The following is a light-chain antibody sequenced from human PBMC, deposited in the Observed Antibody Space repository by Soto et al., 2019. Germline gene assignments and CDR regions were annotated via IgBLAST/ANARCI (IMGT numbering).Light chain of an antibody. CDR2: GAS. Sequence: VVTESPAKLSVSPEGRATLSCRASQSVNNNLAWYQQKPGQAPRLLIFGASTRATGIPARFSGSGSGTEFTLTISSLQSEDFALYYCQQYNNWPLTFGGGTKV. J-gene: IGKJ4*01. CDR3: QQYNNWPLT. CDR1: QSVNNN. V-gene: IGKV3-15*01.